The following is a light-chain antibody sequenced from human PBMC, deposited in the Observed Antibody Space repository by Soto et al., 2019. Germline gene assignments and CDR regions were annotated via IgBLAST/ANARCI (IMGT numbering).Light chain of an antibody. J-gene: IGKJ2*01. CDR2: SGS. V-gene: IGKV2-28*01. CDR1: QSLLHSNGYTY. Sequence: DIVMTQSLLSLPVTPGEPASISCRSSQSLLHSNGYTYLDWYLQKPGQSPQLLIYSGSNRASGVPDRFSGSGSGTDFTLKISRVEAEDVGVYYCMQTLQTPSFGQGTKLEIK. CDR3: MQTLQTPS.